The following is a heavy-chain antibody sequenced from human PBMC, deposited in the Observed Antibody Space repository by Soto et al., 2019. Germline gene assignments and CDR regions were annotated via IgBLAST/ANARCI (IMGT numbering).Heavy chain of an antibody. V-gene: IGHV3-48*03. CDR2: ISSSGSTI. Sequence: GGSLRLSCAASGFTFSSYEMNWVCQAPGKGLEWVSYISSSGSTIYYADSVKGRFTISRDNAKNSLYLQMNSLRAEDTAVYYCARDRVGDYDFWSGYYVDAFDIWGQGTMVTVSS. CDR3: ARDRVGDYDFWSGYYVDAFDI. CDR1: GFTFSSYE. J-gene: IGHJ3*02. D-gene: IGHD3-3*01.